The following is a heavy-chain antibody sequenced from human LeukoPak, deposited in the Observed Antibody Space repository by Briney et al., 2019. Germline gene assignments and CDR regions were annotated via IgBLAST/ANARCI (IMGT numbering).Heavy chain of an antibody. CDR1: GFPFSAYW. J-gene: IGHJ4*02. V-gene: IGHV3-74*01. Sequence: PGGSLRLSCAASGFPFSAYWMFWVRQVPGKGLVRVSRINTDGSSTKYADSVKGRFTISRDSPNNTLYLQMNSLRAEDTAVYYCARGGTGFFDYWGQGTLVTVSS. CDR3: ARGGTGFFDY. CDR2: INTDGSST. D-gene: IGHD1-7*01.